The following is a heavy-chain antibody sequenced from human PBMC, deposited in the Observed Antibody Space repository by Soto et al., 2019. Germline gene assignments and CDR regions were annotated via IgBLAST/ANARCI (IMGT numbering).Heavy chain of an antibody. V-gene: IGHV1-69*13. Sequence: SGKVCCEAWVGTFGGYAMSCRLQAPGRGLEWMGRIIPIFGTANYAQKFQGRVTITADESTSTAYMELSSLRSEDTAVYYCASRPPSSTSCFHCPPWGTWLDTWG. CDR3: ASRPPSSTSCFHCPPWGTWLDT. CDR2: IIPIFGTA. CDR1: VGTFGGYA. J-gene: IGHJ5*01. D-gene: IGHD2-2*01.